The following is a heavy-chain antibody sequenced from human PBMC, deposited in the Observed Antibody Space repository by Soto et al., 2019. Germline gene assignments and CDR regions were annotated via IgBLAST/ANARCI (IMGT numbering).Heavy chain of an antibody. D-gene: IGHD2-15*01. V-gene: IGHV4-31*03. J-gene: IGHJ6*02. CDR2: IYYSGST. CDR3: ARDVVGYCSGGSCYSVHYYYGMDV. CDR1: GGSISSGGYY. Sequence: SETLSLTCTVSGGSISSGGYYWSWIRQHSGKGLEWIGYIYYSGSTYYNPSLKSRVTISVDTSKNQFSLKLSSVTAADTAVYYCARDVVGYCSGGSCYSVHYYYGMDVWGQGTTVTVSS.